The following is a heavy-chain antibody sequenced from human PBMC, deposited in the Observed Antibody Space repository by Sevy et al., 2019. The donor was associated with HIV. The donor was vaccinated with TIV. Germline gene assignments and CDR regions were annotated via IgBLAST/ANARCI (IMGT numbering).Heavy chain of an antibody. CDR2: IRNDGSTK. V-gene: IGHV3-30*02. D-gene: IGHD4-17*01. J-gene: IGHJ6*02. CDR3: VKGPHPAVTTSYALDV. Sequence: GGSLRLSCAASGFTFKSYGMHWVRQAPGKGLEWVTFIRNDGSTKYYADSVRGRFNASRDNSKNTLYLHMNSLRPEDTAVYYCVKGPHPAVTTSYALDVWGQGTTVTVSS. CDR1: GFTFKSYG.